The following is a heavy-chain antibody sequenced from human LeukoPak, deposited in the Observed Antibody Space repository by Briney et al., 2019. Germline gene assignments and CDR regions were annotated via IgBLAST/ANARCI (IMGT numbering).Heavy chain of an antibody. CDR1: GFSLSTSGVG. CDR2: IYWDDDK. Sequence: SGPTLVNPTQTLTLTCTFSGFSLSTSGVGVGWIRQPPGKALEWLALIYWDDDKRYSPSLKSRLTITKDTSKNQVVLTMTNMDPLEPTTIYRAHPRGLFGEVIYGYYFDYWGQGTLVTVSS. CDR3: AHPRGLFGEVIYGYYFDY. J-gene: IGHJ4*02. V-gene: IGHV2-5*02. D-gene: IGHD3-10*02.